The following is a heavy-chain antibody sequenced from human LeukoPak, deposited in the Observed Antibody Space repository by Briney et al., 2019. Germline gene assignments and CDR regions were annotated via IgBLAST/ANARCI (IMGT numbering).Heavy chain of an antibody. D-gene: IGHD5-24*01. CDR2: IWYDGSNK. V-gene: IGHV3-33*01. J-gene: IGHJ2*01. CDR3: ARDRNWATRNWYFDL. Sequence: GGSLRLSCAASGFTFRNYGMHWVRQAPGKGLEWVGVIWYDGSNKYYGDSMKGRFTISRDNSQNTLSLQMDSLRAEDTAIYYCARDRNWATRNWYFDLWGRGTLVTVSS. CDR1: GFTFRNYG.